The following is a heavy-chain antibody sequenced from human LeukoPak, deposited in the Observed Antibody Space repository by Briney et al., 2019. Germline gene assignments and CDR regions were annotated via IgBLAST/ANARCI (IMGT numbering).Heavy chain of an antibody. CDR3: AKDDGGSPPDAFDI. CDR2: ISYSGGST. V-gene: IGHV3-23*01. CDR1: GFTFSSYA. Sequence: PGGSPRLSCAASGFTFSSYAMSWVRQAPGKGLEWVSTISYSGGSTYYADSVKGRFAISRDSSKNTLYLQMNGLRGEDTAVYYCAKDDGGSPPDAFDIWGQGTLVTVSS. D-gene: IGHD3-10*01. J-gene: IGHJ3*02.